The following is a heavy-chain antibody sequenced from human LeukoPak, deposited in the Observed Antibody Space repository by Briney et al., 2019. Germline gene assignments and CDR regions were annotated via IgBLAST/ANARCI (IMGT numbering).Heavy chain of an antibody. CDR3: ARQTYYYDSSGYNPSAEYFQH. CDR1: GYSFTSYW. Sequence: GESLKISCKGSGYSFTSYWIGWVRQMPGKGLEWMGIIYPGDSDTRYSPSFQGQVTISADKSISTAYLQWSSLKAPDTAMYYCARQTYYYDSSGYNPSAEYFQHWGQGTLVTVSS. D-gene: IGHD3-22*01. CDR2: IYPGDSDT. J-gene: IGHJ1*01. V-gene: IGHV5-51*01.